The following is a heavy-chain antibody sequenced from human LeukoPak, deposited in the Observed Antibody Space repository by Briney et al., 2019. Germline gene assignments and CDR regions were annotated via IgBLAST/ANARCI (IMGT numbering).Heavy chain of an antibody. CDR1: GFTFSSYS. CDR3: AKDGSGITMIVVVTPDDAFDI. CDR2: ISSSSSTI. V-gene: IGHV3-48*01. D-gene: IGHD3-22*01. J-gene: IGHJ3*02. Sequence: GGSLRLSCAASGFTFSSYSMNWVRQAPGKGLEWVSYISSSSSTIYYADSVKGRFTISRDNAKNSLYLQMNSLRAEDTAVYYCAKDGSGITMIVVVTPDDAFDIWGQGTMVTVSS.